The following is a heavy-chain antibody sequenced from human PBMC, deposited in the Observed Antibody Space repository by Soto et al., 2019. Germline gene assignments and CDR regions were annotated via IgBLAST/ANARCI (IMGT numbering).Heavy chain of an antibody. V-gene: IGHV6-1*01. D-gene: IGHD7-27*01. CDR1: GDSVSSNSAA. J-gene: IGHJ3*02. CDR3: ARDRFSNWGSAFDI. CDR2: TYYRSKWYN. Sequence: SQTLSLTCAISGDSVSSNSAAWNWIRQSPSRGLEWLGKTYYRSKWYNDYAVSVKSRITINPDTSKNQFSLQLNSVTLEDTAVYYCARDRFSNWGSAFDIWSQGTMVTVSS.